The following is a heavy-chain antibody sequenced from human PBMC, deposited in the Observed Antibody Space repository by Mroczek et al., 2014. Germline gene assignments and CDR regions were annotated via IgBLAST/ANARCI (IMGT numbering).Heavy chain of an antibody. CDR1: GGSISSSSYY. D-gene: IGHD5-18*01. CDR3: ARHAAPIQPLDY. CDR2: IYYSGST. J-gene: IGHJ4*02. V-gene: IGHV4-39*01. Sequence: QVQLQQWGPGLVKPSETLSLTCTVSGGSISSSSYYWGWIRQPPGKGLEWIGSIYYSGSTYYNPSLKSRVTISVDTSKNQFSLKLSSVTAADTAVYYCARHAAPIQPLDYWGQGTLVTVSS.